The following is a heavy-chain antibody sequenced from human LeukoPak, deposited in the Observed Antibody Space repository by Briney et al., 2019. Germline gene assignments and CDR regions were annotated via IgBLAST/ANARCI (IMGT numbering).Heavy chain of an antibody. CDR2: IYYSGST. Sequence: PSETLSLTCAVSGGSISSNSYYWGWIRQPPGKGLEWIGSIYYSGSTDYNPSLKSRVTISVATSKNQFSLKLTSVTAADTAIYYCTKGRGIWGQGTLVTVSS. CDR1: GGSISSNSYY. D-gene: IGHD3-10*01. CDR3: TKGRGI. J-gene: IGHJ4*02. V-gene: IGHV4-39*07.